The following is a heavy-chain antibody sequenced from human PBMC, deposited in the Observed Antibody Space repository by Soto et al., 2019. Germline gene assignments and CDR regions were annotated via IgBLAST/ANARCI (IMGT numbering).Heavy chain of an antibody. V-gene: IGHV3-23*01. CDR3: AKGHANGWYGALDY. D-gene: IGHD6-19*01. CDR1: GFTFGIYV. Sequence: EVQLLESGGGLVQPGGSLRLSGAASGFTFGIYVMAWVRQAPGKGLEWVSTISGSGTSAYYADSVKGRFSFSRDNSKTTVYLQMDSLRAEDTAIYYCAKGHANGWYGALDYWGQGSLVTVSS. J-gene: IGHJ4*02. CDR2: ISGSGTSA.